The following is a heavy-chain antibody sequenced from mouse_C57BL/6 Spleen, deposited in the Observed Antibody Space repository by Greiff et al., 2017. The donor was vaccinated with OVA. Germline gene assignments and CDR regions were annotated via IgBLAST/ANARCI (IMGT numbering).Heavy chain of an antibody. V-gene: IGHV1-50*01. D-gene: IGHD3-2*02. J-gene: IGHJ3*01. CDR3: ARSEDSSGSWFAY. CDR1: GYTFTSYW. CDR2: IDPSDSYT. Sequence: QVQLQQPGAELVKPGASVKLSCKASGYTFTSYWMQWVKQRPGQGLEWIGEIDPSDSYTNYNHKFKGKATLTVDTSSSTAYMQLSSLTSEDSAVYYCARSEDSSGSWFAYWGQGTLVTVSA.